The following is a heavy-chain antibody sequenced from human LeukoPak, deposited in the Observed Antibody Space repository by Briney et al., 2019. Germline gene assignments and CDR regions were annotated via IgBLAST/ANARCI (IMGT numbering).Heavy chain of an antibody. CDR3: ARRGLAVAGHFDY. CDR1: AGSIRSYY. D-gene: IGHD6-19*01. V-gene: IGHV4-59*08. J-gene: IGHJ4*02. Sequence: SGTLSLTCTVSAGSIRSYYWSWIRQPPGKGLEWIGYIYYSGSTNYNPSLKSRVTISVDTSKNQFSLKLSSVTAADTAVYYCARRGLAVAGHFDYWGQGTLVTVSS. CDR2: IYYSGST.